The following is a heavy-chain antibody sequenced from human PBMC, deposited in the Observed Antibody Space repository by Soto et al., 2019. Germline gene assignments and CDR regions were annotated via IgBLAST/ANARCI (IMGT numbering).Heavy chain of an antibody. CDR3: AGTYYYDSSGYYPYY. V-gene: IGHV4-30-2*01. D-gene: IGHD3-22*01. CDR1: GGSISSGGYS. CDR2: IYPSGST. Sequence: SETLSLTCAVSGGSISSGGYSWSWIRQPPGKGLEWIGYIYPSGSTYYNPSLKSRVTISVDRSKNQFSLKLSSVTAADTAVYYCAGTYYYDSSGYYPYYWGQGTLVTVSS. J-gene: IGHJ4*02.